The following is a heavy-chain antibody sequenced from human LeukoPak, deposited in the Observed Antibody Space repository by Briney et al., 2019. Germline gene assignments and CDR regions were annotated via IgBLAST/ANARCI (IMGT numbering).Heavy chain of an antibody. Sequence: PSETLSLTCAVYGGSFSGYYWSWIRQPPGKGLEWIGEINHSGSTNYNPSLKSRVTISVDTSKNQFSLKLSSVTAADTAVYYCARGPPGLARIAAAGLVYYYYMDVWGKGTMVTVSS. V-gene: IGHV4-34*01. CDR2: INHSGST. J-gene: IGHJ6*03. CDR3: ARGPPGLARIAAAGLVYYYYMDV. CDR1: GGSFSGYY. D-gene: IGHD6-13*01.